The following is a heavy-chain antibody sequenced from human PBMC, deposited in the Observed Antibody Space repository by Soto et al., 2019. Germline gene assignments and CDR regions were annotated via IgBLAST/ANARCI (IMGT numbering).Heavy chain of an antibody. D-gene: IGHD3-16*01. Sequence: QVQLEESGGGVVQPGRSLRLSCEASGFIFGNFGMHWVRQSPGKGLEWVAFIPYAGSGEYYADSVKGRFTISRDNSKNLPYLQVNSLRADGTGVHYCGRDGAPWGSKEDHTLAVGGQGTTVTVSS. CDR2: IPYAGSGE. CDR1: GFIFGNFG. V-gene: IGHV3-33*01. CDR3: GRDGAPWGSKEDHTLAV. J-gene: IGHJ6*02.